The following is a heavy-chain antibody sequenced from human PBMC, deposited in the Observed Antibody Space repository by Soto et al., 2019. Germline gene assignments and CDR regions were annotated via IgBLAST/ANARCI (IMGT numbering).Heavy chain of an antibody. CDR1: GFTLGNFA. V-gene: IGHV3-23*01. CDR3: AEGRLRGLNNGNFDF. CDR2: ASGSGITT. D-gene: IGHD1-20*01. J-gene: IGHJ4*02. Sequence: HPGGSLRLSCAASGFTLGNFAMSWVRQAPGKGLEWVAVASGSGITTKYAASVKGRFIISKDNSNNTLSLEMHSLRAEDTGVYYCAEGRLRGLNNGNFDFWGQGTLVTVSS.